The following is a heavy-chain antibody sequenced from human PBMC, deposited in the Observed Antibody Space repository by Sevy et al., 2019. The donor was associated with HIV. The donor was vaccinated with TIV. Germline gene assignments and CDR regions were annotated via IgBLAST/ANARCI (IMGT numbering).Heavy chain of an antibody. J-gene: IGHJ4*02. V-gene: IGHV5-51*01. CDR1: GYIFPTYW. CDR3: ARGWGDLGFNY. CDR2: IYPGDSDT. D-gene: IGHD3-16*01. Sequence: GESLKISCKGSGYIFPTYWIGWVRQMPGKGLEWMGIIYPGDSDTRHSPSFQGQVTISADKSITTAYLQWTSLKASDTAMYYCARGWGDLGFNYWGQGTLVTVSS.